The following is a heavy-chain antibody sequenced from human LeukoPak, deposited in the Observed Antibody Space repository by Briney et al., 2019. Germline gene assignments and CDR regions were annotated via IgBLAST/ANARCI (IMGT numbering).Heavy chain of an antibody. CDR1: GFTFSSYA. J-gene: IGHJ4*02. Sequence: GGSLRLPCAVSGFTFSSYAMSWVRQAPGKGLEWVSAISGSGGSTYYADSVKGRFTISRDNSKNTLYLQMNSLRAEDTAVYYCAKDHKSYYYGSGSYYNVGYWGQGTLVTVSS. V-gene: IGHV3-23*01. CDR3: AKDHKSYYYGSGSYYNVGY. D-gene: IGHD3-10*01. CDR2: ISGSGGST.